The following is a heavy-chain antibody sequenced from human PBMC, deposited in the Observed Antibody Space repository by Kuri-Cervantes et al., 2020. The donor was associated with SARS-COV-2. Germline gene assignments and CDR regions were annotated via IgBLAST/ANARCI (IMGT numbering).Heavy chain of an antibody. CDR3: ARGIGDMSNFSNWFDP. Sequence: ASVKVSCKASGYTFTGYYMHWVRQAPGQGLEWMGWINPNSGGTNYAQKFQGWVTMTRDTSISTAYMELSRLRSDDTAAYYRARGIGDMSNFSNWFDPWGQGTLVTVSS. V-gene: IGHV1-2*04. J-gene: IGHJ5*02. CDR2: INPNSGGT. CDR1: GYTFTGYY. D-gene: IGHD2-21*01.